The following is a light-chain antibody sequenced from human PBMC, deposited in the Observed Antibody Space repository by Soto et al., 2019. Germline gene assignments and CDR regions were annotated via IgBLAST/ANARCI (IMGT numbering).Light chain of an antibody. CDR1: SSNIGSNY. J-gene: IGLJ2*01. Sequence: QSVLTQPPSVSAAPGQRVTISCSGSSSNIGSNYVFWYQQLPGTAPKLLIYDSNKRPSGIPDRFSGSKSGTSGTLVITGLQTGDEADYYCATRDSSVFAVVFGGGTKVTVL. CDR2: DSN. V-gene: IGLV1-51*01. CDR3: ATRDSSVFAVV.